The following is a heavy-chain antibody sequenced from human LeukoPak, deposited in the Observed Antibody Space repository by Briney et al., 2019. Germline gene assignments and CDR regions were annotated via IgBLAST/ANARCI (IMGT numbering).Heavy chain of an antibody. V-gene: IGHV1-18*01. CDR1: GYTFTSYD. CDR2: ISAYNGNT. CDR3: ARGYDSGALDY. Sequence: GASVKVSCKASGYTFTSYDINWVRQATGQGLEWMGWISAYNGNTNYAQKLQGRVTLTTDTSTSTAYMELRSLRSDDTAVYYRARGYDSGALDYWGQGTLVTVSS. D-gene: IGHD6-19*01. J-gene: IGHJ4*02.